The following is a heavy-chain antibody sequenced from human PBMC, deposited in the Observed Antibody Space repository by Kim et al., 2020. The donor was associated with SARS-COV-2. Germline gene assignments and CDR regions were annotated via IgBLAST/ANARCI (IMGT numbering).Heavy chain of an antibody. V-gene: IGHV3-15*01. Sequence: GSLRLSCSASVFTFSNAWMSWVRQAPGKGLEWVGRIKSKTDGGTTDYAAPVKGRFTISRDDSKNTLYLQMNSLKTEDTAVYYCTTDSKPTTNYYYYYGMDVWGQGTTVTVSS. CDR1: VFTFSNAW. CDR3: TTDSKPTTNYYYYYGMDV. CDR2: IKSKTDGGTT. J-gene: IGHJ6*02. D-gene: IGHD1-26*01.